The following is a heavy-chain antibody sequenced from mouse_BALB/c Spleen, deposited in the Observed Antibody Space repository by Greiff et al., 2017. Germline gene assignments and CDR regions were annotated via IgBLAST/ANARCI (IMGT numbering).Heavy chain of an antibody. Sequence: DVMLVESGGGLVKPGGSLKLSCAASGFTFSSYAMSWVRQSPEKRLEWVAEISSGGSYTYYPDTVTGRFTISRDNAKNTLYLEMSSLRSEDTAMYYCARYQRANDYDYAMDYWGQGTSVTVSS. CDR1: GFTFSSYA. CDR2: ISSGGSYT. D-gene: IGHD2-4*01. V-gene: IGHV5-9-4*01. J-gene: IGHJ4*01. CDR3: ARYQRANDYDYAMDY.